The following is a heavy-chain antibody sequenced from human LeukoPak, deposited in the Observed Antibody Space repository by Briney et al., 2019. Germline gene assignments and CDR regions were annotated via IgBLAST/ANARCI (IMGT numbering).Heavy chain of an antibody. Sequence: GGSLRLSCAASGFTFDDYAMHWVRQAPGKGPEWVSGISWNSGSIGYADSVKGRFTISRDNAKNSLYLQMNSLRAEDTAVYYCARAGDYYDSSGYYYGHAFDIWGQGTMVTVSS. J-gene: IGHJ3*02. CDR1: GFTFDDYA. V-gene: IGHV3-9*01. D-gene: IGHD3-22*01. CDR2: ISWNSGSI. CDR3: ARAGDYYDSSGYYYGHAFDI.